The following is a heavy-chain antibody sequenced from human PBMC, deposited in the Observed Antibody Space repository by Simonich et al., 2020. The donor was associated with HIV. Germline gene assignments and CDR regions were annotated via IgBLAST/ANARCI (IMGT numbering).Heavy chain of an antibody. D-gene: IGHD1-1*01. CDR1: GYTFTDNP. CDR3: AREGEMLDDAFDI. CDR2: INPNSGGT. V-gene: IGHV1-2*02. Sequence: QVQLVQSGAEVKNPGASVKVSCKASGYTFTDNPMHWVRQAPGQGLEWMGWINPNSGGTDYAKRCKGRVTMTRDTSMSTAYMELSRLKSDDTAVYFCAREGEMLDDAFDIWGQGTLVTVSS. J-gene: IGHJ3*02.